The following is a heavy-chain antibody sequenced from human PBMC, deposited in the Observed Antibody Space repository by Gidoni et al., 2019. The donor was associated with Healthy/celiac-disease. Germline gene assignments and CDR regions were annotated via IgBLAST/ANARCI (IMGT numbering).Heavy chain of an antibody. J-gene: IGHJ6*02. CDR2: INHSGST. V-gene: IGHV4-34*01. CDR1: GGSFRGYY. Sequence: QVQLQQWGAGLLKPSETLSLTCAVYGGSFRGYYWSWIRQPPVKGLEWIGEINHSGSTNYNPSLKIRVTISVDMSKNQFSLKLSSVTAADTAVYYCANTAMDNYYYYYGMDVWGQGTTVTVSS. CDR3: ANTAMDNYYYYYGMDV. D-gene: IGHD5-18*01.